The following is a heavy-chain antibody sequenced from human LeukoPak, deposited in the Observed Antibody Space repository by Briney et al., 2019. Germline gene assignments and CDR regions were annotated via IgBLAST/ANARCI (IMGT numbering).Heavy chain of an antibody. CDR2: IYYSGST. CDR3: ARANRGYSGYVYGMDV. D-gene: IGHD5-12*01. CDR1: GCSISSYY. J-gene: IGHJ6*02. Sequence: PSETLSLTCTVSGCSISSYYWSWIRQPPGKGLEWIGYIYYSGSTNYNPSLKSRVTISVDTSKNQFSLNLNSVTAADTAVYYCARANRGYSGYVYGMDVWGQGTLVTVSS. V-gene: IGHV4-59*01.